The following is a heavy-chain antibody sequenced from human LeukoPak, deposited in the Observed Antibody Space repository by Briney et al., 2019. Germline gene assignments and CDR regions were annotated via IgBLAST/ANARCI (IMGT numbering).Heavy chain of an antibody. V-gene: IGHV3-23*01. CDR3: ANPSSTSCYFNLVPGGSCYLLDY. CDR2: LSGDSRDT. Sequence: TGGSLRLSCAASEFTFSNYAMSWVRQAPGKGLEWVSTLSGDSRDTHYADSVKGRFTISRDNSKNTLYLQMNSLRAEDTAVYYCANPSSTSCYFNLVPGGSCYLLDYWGQGTLVTVSS. CDR1: EFTFSNYA. D-gene: IGHD2-2*01. J-gene: IGHJ4*02.